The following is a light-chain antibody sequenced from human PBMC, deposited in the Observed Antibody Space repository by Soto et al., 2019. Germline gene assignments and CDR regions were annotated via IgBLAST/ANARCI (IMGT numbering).Light chain of an antibody. CDR2: RSD. CDR1: DSNIGRNV. Sequence: PSASGTPGQRVTISCSGSDSNIGRNVVYWYQQLPGTAPKLLVYRSDQRPSGVPDRFSGSKSDTSASLAISGLRPEDEADYYCAAWDDSLSGHYVFGTGTKVTVL. CDR3: AAWDDSLSGHYV. J-gene: IGLJ1*01. V-gene: IGLV1-47*01.